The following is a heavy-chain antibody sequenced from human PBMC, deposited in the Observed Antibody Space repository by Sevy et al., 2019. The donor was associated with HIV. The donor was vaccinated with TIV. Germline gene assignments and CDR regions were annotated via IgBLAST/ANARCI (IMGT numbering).Heavy chain of an antibody. Sequence: GGSLRLSCAASGFTFSSYDMNWVRQAPGKGLEWVSYISSSGSTIYYADSVKGRFTISRDNAKNSLYLQMNSLRAEDTAVYYCARVGDYYDSSGYSSWGQGTLVTVSS. J-gene: IGHJ4*02. CDR3: ARVGDYYDSSGYSS. CDR1: GFTFSSYD. D-gene: IGHD3-22*01. CDR2: ISSSGSTI. V-gene: IGHV3-48*03.